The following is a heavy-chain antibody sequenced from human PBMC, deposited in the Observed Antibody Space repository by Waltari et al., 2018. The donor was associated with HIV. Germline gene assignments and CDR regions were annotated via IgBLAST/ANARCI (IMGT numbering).Heavy chain of an antibody. Sequence: QVQLQESGPGLVKPSETLSLNCAVSGYSINSDYYWAWIRQAPGKGLEWIASRYHSGSTYYNPSRKSRVTMSLDTSKNQFSLKLSSVTAADTAIYYCGRVWCSGGSCFLGLTDYWGPGTLVTVSS. D-gene: IGHD2-15*01. J-gene: IGHJ4*02. CDR2: RYHSGST. CDR1: GYSINSDYY. V-gene: IGHV4-38-2*01. CDR3: GRVWCSGGSCFLGLTDY.